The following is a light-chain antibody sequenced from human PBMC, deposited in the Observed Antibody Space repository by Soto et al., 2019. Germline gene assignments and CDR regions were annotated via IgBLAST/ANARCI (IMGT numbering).Light chain of an antibody. CDR1: QSVSSSY. V-gene: IGKV3-20*01. CDR2: GAS. J-gene: IGKJ2*01. Sequence: EIVLTQSPGTLSLSPGERATLSCRASQSVSSSYLAWYKQKPGQAPRLLIYGASSRDTGIPDRFSGSGSGTDFTLTISRLEPEDFAVYYCQQYGSSPPYTFGQGTKLEIK. CDR3: QQYGSSPPYT.